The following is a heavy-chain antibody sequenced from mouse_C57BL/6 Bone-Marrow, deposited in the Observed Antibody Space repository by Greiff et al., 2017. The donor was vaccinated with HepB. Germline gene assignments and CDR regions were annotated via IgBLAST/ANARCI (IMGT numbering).Heavy chain of an antibody. V-gene: IGHV1-66*01. CDR3: ARWGGKSLDY. Sequence: QVQLKESGPELVKPGASVKISCKASGNSFTSYYIHWVKQRPGQGLEWIGWIYPGSGNTNYNEKFKGKATLTADTSSSTAYMQLSSLTSEDSAVYYCARWGGKSLDYWGQGTTLTVSS. D-gene: IGHD2-1*01. CDR2: IYPGSGNT. J-gene: IGHJ2*01. CDR1: GNSFTSYY.